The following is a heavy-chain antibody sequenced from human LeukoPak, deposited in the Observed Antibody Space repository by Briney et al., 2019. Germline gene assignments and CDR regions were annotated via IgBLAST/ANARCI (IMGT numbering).Heavy chain of an antibody. V-gene: IGHV1-8*01. CDR1: GYTFTSYD. Sequence: ASVKVSCKASGYTFTSYDINWVRQATGQGLKWMGWMNPNSGNTGYAQKFQGRVTMTRNTSISTAYMELSSLRSEETAVYYCARVVTPRIASWFDPWGQGTLVTVSS. CDR2: MNPNSGNT. CDR3: ARVVTPRIASWFDP. J-gene: IGHJ5*02. D-gene: IGHD2-21*01.